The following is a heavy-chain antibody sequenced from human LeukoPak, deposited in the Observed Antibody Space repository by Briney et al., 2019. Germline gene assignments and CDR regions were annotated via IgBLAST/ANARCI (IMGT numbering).Heavy chain of an antibody. D-gene: IGHD2-21*01. CDR2: IYYSGNT. CDR3: ARVYSSGMDV. Sequence: AETLSLTCTVSGGSIGSYYWSWIRQPPGKGLEWIGYIYYSGNTNYNPSLKSRVTISVDTSTNQFSLKLSSVTAADTAVYYCARVYSSGMDVWGQGTTVTVSS. CDR1: GGSIGSYY. J-gene: IGHJ6*02. V-gene: IGHV4-59*01.